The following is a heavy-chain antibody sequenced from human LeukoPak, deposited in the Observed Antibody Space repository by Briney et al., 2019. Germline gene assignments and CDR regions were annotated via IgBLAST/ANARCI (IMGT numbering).Heavy chain of an antibody. J-gene: IGHJ6*03. CDR2: IYPGDSDT. CDR3: ARQGKAARIYYYYYMDV. CDR1: GYSFTSYW. V-gene: IGHV5-51*01. Sequence: GESLKISCKGSGYSFTSYWIGWVRQMPGKGLEWVGIIYPGDSDTRYSPSFQGQVTISADKSISTAYLQWSSLKASDTAMYYCARQGKAARIYYYYYMDVWGKGTTVTVSS. D-gene: IGHD6-6*01.